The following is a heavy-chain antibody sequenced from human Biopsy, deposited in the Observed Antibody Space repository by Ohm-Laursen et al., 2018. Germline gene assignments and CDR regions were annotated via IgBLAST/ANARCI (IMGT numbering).Heavy chain of an antibody. V-gene: IGHV3-74*03. D-gene: IGHD1-1*01. CDR2: INIDGSGT. J-gene: IGHJ3*02. Sequence: GSLRLSCAASGFTFNSYWMHWVRQAPGKGLVWVSRINIDGSGTKYAGSVKGRFTVSRDNAKNTLYLQMNGLRAEDTAIYYCAKGRVGNSGSLDIWGHGTMVTVSS. CDR1: GFTFNSYW. CDR3: AKGRVGNSGSLDI.